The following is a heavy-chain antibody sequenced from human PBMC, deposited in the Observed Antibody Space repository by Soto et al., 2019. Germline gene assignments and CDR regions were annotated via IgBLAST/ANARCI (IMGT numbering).Heavy chain of an antibody. CDR1: GYTFTDYA. V-gene: IGHV1-3*01. J-gene: IGHJ4*02. D-gene: IGHD6-13*01. CDR2: INAGNGNT. CDR3: ANAAQNSTPLDY. Sequence: QVKLVQSGAEVKKPGASVKVSCKASGYTFTDYAMHWVRQAPGQRLEWMGWINAGNGNTKYSQKFQGRVTITRDTSASTAYMELSSLRTEDTAVYYCANAAQNSTPLDYWGQGTLVTVSS.